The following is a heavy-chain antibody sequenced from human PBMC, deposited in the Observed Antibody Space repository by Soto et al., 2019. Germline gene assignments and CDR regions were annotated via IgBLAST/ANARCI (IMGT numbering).Heavy chain of an antibody. CDR2: ISTSGST. Sequence: SETLSLTCTVSGGSVTSRSYYWSWIRQPPGKGLEWIGYISTSGSTNYNPSLKSRVTIPLDTSKNQFSLKLSSVTAADTAVYCCATIGIVGATSVDDRGKGTRVTLDS. J-gene: IGHJ4*02. D-gene: IGHD1-26*01. V-gene: IGHV4-61*01. CDR1: GGSVTSRSYY. CDR3: ATIGIVGATSVDD.